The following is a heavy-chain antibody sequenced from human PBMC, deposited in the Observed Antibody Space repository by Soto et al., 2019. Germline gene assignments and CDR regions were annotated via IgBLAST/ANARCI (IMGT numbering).Heavy chain of an antibody. Sequence: PGGSMRLSWGAAEGNIGGNYMSWVRQAPGRGLEWVSVIYSGGTTYYADSVKGRFTISRDNSKNTLYLQMNSLRAEDTAVYYCARQADYWGQGTLVTVSS. CDR1: EGNIGGNY. CDR3: ARQADY. V-gene: IGHV3-53*01. J-gene: IGHJ4*02. CDR2: IYSGGTT.